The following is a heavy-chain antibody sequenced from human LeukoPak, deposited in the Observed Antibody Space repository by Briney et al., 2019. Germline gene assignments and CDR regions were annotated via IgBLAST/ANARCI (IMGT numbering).Heavy chain of an antibody. CDR2: ISSSSSYI. J-gene: IGHJ5*02. D-gene: IGHD3-22*01. V-gene: IGHV3-21*01. Sequence: GGSLRLSCAASGFTFSSYWMHWVRQAPGKGLEWVSSISSSSSYIYYADSVKGRFTISRDNAKNSLYLQMNSLRAEDTAVYYCARDLVYYDSSGYSINWFDPWGQGTLVTVSS. CDR1: GFTFSSYW. CDR3: ARDLVYYDSSGYSINWFDP.